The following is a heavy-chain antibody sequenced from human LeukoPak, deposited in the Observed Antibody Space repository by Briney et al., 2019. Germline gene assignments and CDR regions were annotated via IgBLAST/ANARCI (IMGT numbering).Heavy chain of an antibody. Sequence: GGSLRLSCAASGFIVSSNYMSWVRQAPGKGLEWVSVIYSGGSTYYADSVKGRFTISRDNSKNTLYLQMNSLRAEDTAVYYCAIPRYSGTQAAFDIWGLGTMVTVSS. CDR2: IYSGGST. CDR1: GFIVSSNY. CDR3: AIPRYSGTQAAFDI. J-gene: IGHJ3*02. D-gene: IGHD1-26*01. V-gene: IGHV3-53*01.